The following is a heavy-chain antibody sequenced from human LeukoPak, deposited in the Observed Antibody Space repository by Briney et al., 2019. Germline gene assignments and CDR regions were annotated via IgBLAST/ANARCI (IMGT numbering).Heavy chain of an antibody. CDR1: GFTFSDHY. CDR2: TRNKPNSYTT. V-gene: IGHV3-72*01. CDR3: SREDSSGWNYFDY. Sequence: PGGSLRLSCEASGFTFSDHYMDWVRQAPGKGLEWVGRTRNKPNSYTTEYAASVKGRFTISRDDSKNSLYLQMDSLKTEDTAVYYCSREDSSGWNYFDYRGQGTLVTVSS. D-gene: IGHD6-19*01. J-gene: IGHJ4*02.